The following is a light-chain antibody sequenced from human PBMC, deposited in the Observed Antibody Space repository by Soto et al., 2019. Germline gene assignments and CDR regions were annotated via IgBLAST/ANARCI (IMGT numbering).Light chain of an antibody. V-gene: IGKV3-20*01. CDR1: QSVSSSY. CDR2: GAS. J-gene: IGKJ1*01. Sequence: EIVLTQSPGTPSLSPGEGATLSCRASQSVSSSYLAWYQQKPGQAPRLLIYGASSRATGIPDRFSGSGSGTDFTLTINRLEPEDFAVYYCQQYGTSPRTFGQGTKVDIK. CDR3: QQYGTSPRT.